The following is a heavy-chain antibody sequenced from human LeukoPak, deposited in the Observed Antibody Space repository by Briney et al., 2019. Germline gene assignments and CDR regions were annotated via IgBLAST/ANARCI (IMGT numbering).Heavy chain of an antibody. CDR3: ARDRDGYSPYFDY. CDR1: GGTFISYA. V-gene: IGHV1-69*05. J-gene: IGHJ4*02. D-gene: IGHD5-24*01. Sequence: SXXVSCKASGGTFISYAIRWVRQAPGQGVEWIGGIIPIFGKAKYAQKFQGRVTITTEESTRKAYMEMSSLRSEDTAVYYCARDRDGYSPYFDYWGQGTLVTVSS. CDR2: IIPIFGKA.